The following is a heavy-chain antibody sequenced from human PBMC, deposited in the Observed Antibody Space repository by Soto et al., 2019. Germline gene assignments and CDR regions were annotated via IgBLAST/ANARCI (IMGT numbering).Heavy chain of an antibody. D-gene: IGHD6-13*01. V-gene: IGHV4-4*02. Sequence: QVQLQESGPGLVKPSGTLSLTCAVSGGSISSSNWWSWVRQPPGKGLEWIGEIYHSGSTNYNPSPKSRVTISVDKSTNPFSLKLSSVPAADTAVYYCARAAMGGSSWPFDYWGQGTLVTVSS. CDR2: IYHSGST. CDR1: GGSISSSNW. CDR3: ARAAMGGSSWPFDY. J-gene: IGHJ4*02.